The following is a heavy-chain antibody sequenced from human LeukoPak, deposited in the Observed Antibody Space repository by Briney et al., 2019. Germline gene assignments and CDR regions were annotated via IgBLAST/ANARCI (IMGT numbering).Heavy chain of an antibody. Sequence: GGSLRLSCAASGFTFSSYAMSWVRQAPGKGLEWVSAISGSGGSTYYADSVKGRFTISRDNAKNSLYLQMNSLRAEDTAVYYCARERAVAGTDYWGQGTLVTVSS. D-gene: IGHD6-19*01. CDR3: ARERAVAGTDY. J-gene: IGHJ4*02. CDR1: GFTFSSYA. V-gene: IGHV3-23*01. CDR2: ISGSGGST.